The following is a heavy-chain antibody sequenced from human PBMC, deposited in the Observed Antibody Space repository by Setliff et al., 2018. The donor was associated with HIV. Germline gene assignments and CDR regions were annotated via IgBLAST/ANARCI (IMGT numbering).Heavy chain of an antibody. CDR3: VRGVQSPPHYSYYYMDV. J-gene: IGHJ6*03. D-gene: IGHD3-3*01. CDR1: RSTFNSHT. CDR2: IIPILGVA. V-gene: IGHV1-69*02. Sequence: SVKVSCKASRSTFNSHTNNWVRQAPGQGLDWMGRIIPILGVANHAQRFQGKVTITADKSTSTAYMELTSLRFDDTAMYYCVRGVQSPPHYSYYYMDVWGEGTMVTVSS.